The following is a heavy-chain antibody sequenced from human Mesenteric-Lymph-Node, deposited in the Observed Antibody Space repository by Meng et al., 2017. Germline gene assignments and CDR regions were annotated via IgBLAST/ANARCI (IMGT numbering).Heavy chain of an antibody. CDR1: GGSISSGSYY. CDR3: ARSASSGYLTLYYYYGMDV. CDR2: IYTSGST. Sequence: SETLSLTCTVSGGSISSGSYYWSWIRQPAGKGLEWIGRIYTSGSTNYNPSLKSRVTISVDTSKNQFSLKLSSVTAADTAVYYCARSASSGYLTLYYYYGMDVWGQGTMVTVSS. D-gene: IGHD3-22*01. J-gene: IGHJ6*02. V-gene: IGHV4-61*02.